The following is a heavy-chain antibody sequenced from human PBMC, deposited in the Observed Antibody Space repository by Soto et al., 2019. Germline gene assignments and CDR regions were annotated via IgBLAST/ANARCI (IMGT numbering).Heavy chain of an antibody. CDR2: VHHSWGS. D-gene: IGHD3-10*01. CDR1: GGSINSYY. Sequence: QVQLQESGPGLVKPSETLSLSCTVSGGSINSYYWSWIRQSPGKRMEWIGYVHHSWGSSYNPSLQSRVDISLATSKSQFSLKVTSVTATDTAVYYCARQGFGPLHGLVDVWGQGTTVTVSS. J-gene: IGHJ6*02. CDR3: ARQGFGPLHGLVDV. V-gene: IGHV4-59*08.